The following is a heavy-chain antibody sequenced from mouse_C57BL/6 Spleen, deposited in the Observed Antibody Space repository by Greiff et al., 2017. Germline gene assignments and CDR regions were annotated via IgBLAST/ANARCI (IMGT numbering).Heavy chain of an antibody. CDR1: GYTFTSYW. V-gene: IGHV1-7*01. D-gene: IGHD1-1*01. Sequence: VQLQQSGAELAKPGASVKLSCKASGYTFTSYWMHWVKQRPGQGLEWIGYINPSSGYTKYNQKFKDKATLTADKSSITAYMQLSSLTYEDSAVYYCARVAPNYYGSSGDWYFDFWGTGTTVTVSS. J-gene: IGHJ1*03. CDR3: ARVAPNYYGSSGDWYFDF. CDR2: INPSSGYT.